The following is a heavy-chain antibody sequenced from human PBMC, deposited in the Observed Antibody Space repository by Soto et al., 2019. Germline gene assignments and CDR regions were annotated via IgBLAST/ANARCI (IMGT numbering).Heavy chain of an antibody. Sequence: SPTVSLTCTVCGGSISSGGYYWYWIRQHPGKGLKWIGYIYYSGSTNYNPSLKSRVTISVDTSKNQFSLKLTSVTAADTAVYYCARDKISGLCDYWGQGTLVTASS. CDR3: ARDKISGLCDY. CDR1: GGSISSGGYY. V-gene: IGHV4-31*03. J-gene: IGHJ4*02. CDR2: IYYSGST.